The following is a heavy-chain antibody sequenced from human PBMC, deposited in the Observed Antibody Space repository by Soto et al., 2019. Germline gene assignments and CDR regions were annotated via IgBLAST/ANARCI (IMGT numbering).Heavy chain of an antibody. D-gene: IGHD6-13*01. CDR2: ISGSGGST. CDR1: GFTFSSYA. V-gene: IGHV3-23*01. J-gene: IGHJ4*02. CDR3: EKENGYSSSWFEFDY. Sequence: EVQLLESGGGLVQPGGSLRLSCAASGFTFSSYAMRWVRQAPGKGLECVSAISGSGGSTYYADSVKGRFTISRDNSKNTLYLEMRSMRAEATAVYYCEKENGYSSSWFEFDYWGQGTLVTVSS.